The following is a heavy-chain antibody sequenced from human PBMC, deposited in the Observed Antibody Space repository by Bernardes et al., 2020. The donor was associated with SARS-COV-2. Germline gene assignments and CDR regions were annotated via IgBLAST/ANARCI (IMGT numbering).Heavy chain of an antibody. CDR2: IYWDDDK. CDR3: AHVRLYYFDY. CDR1: GFSLSPRGVS. J-gene: IGHJ4*02. V-gene: IGHV2-5*02. Sequence: SGPTLLKPTQTLTLTCTFSGFSLSPRGVSVGWIRQPPGKALEWLALIYWDDDKRYSPSLKSRLTISKDTSKNQVFLTVTNMDPVDTATYYCAHVRLYYFDYWGQGALVTVSS.